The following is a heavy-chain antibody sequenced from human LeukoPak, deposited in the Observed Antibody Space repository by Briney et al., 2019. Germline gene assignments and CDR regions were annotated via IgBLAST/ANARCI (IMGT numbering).Heavy chain of an antibody. J-gene: IGHJ4*02. Sequence: TGGSLRLSCAASGFTFSSYEMNWVRQAPGKGLEWVSYISSSGSTIYYADSVKGRFTISRDNAKNSLYLQMNSLRAEDTAVYYCARGVAVAGFDYWGQGTLVTVSS. V-gene: IGHV3-48*03. D-gene: IGHD6-19*01. CDR3: ARGVAVAGFDY. CDR1: GFTFSSYE. CDR2: ISSSGSTI.